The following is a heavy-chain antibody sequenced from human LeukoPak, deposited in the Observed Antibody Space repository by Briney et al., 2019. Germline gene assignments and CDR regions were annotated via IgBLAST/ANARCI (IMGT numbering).Heavy chain of an antibody. V-gene: IGHV3-9*01. D-gene: IGHD4-17*01. CDR2: ISWNSGSV. J-gene: IGHJ4*02. Sequence: PGGSLRLSCAASGFTFSSYAMSWVRQAPGKGLEWVSGISWNSGSVGYADSVKGRFTISRDNAKNSLYLQMNSLRAEDTALYYCAKGFYDYGVIDYWGQGTLITVSS. CDR3: AKGFYDYGVIDY. CDR1: GFTFSSYA.